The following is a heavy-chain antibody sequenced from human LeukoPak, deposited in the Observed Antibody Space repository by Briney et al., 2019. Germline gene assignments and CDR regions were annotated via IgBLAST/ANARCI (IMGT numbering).Heavy chain of an antibody. D-gene: IGHD2-15*01. V-gene: IGHV4-31*03. CDR2: IYYSGST. CDR3: ARVGGYCSGGSCYGGDYFDY. CDR1: GGSISSGASY. J-gene: IGHJ4*02. Sequence: PSQTLSLTCTVSGGSISSGASYWSWLRQHPGKGLEWIGYIYYSGSTYYNPSLKSRVTISVDTSKNQFSLKLSSVTAADTAVYYCARVGGYCSGGSCYGGDYFDYWGQGTLVTVSS.